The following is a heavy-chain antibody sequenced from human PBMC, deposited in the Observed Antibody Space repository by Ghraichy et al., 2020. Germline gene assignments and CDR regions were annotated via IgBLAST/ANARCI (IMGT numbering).Heavy chain of an antibody. V-gene: IGHV1-8*01. Sequence: SVKVSCKASGYSFTTCDINWMRQAPGQGLEWVGWMNPDNGDTGSGQKFEGRVTMTADTPISTAYLELSRLRPDDTAVYFCARGSRVAFSSVSDYWGQGTLVTVSS. CDR1: GYSFTTCD. CDR2: MNPDNGDT. CDR3: ARGSRVAFSSVSDY. D-gene: IGHD6-6*01. J-gene: IGHJ4*02.